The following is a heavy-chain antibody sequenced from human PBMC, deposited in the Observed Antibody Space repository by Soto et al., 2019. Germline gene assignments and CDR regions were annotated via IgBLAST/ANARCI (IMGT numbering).Heavy chain of an antibody. Sequence: ASVKVSCKASGYTFTSYGISWVRQAPGQGLEWMGWISAYNGNTNYAQKLQGRVTMTTDTSTSTAYMELRSLRSDDTAVYYCARAYGYGNYYYYMDVWGKGTTVTVSS. CDR1: GYTFTSYG. D-gene: IGHD3-10*01. CDR2: ISAYNGNT. CDR3: ARAYGYGNYYYYMDV. V-gene: IGHV1-18*01. J-gene: IGHJ6*03.